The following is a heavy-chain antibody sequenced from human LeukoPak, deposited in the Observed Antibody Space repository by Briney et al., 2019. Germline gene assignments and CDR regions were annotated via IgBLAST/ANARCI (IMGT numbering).Heavy chain of an antibody. D-gene: IGHD5-18*01. CDR3: AKDAGYSYGYPSQS. V-gene: IGHV3-48*02. CDR2: INHDAKFI. J-gene: IGHJ4*02. CDR1: GFTFSDYV. Sequence: GGSLRLSCAASGFTFSDYVMSWVRQAPGKGLEWVSYINHDAKFIYYADSVKGRFTISRDNARNSLYLQMNSLRDEDTAVYYCAKDAGYSYGYPSQSWGQGTLVSVSS.